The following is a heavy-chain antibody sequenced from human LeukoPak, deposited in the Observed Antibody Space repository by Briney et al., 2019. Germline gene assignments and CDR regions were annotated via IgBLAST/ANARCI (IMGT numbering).Heavy chain of an antibody. CDR3: AKDYVDTAMVTLPVDY. V-gene: IGHV3-74*01. D-gene: IGHD5-18*01. CDR2: INSDGSST. Sequence: GGSLRLSCAASGFTFSSFWMHWVRQVPGKGLVWVSHINSDGSSTSSADSVKGRFTISRDNAKNTLYLQMNSLRAEDTAVYYCAKDYVDTAMVTLPVDYWGQGTLVTVSS. CDR1: GFTFSSFW. J-gene: IGHJ4*02.